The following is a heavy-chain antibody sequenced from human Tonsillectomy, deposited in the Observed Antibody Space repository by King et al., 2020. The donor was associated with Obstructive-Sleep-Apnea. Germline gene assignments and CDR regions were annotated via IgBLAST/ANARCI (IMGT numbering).Heavy chain of an antibody. Sequence: VQLQESGPGLVKPSQTLSLTCTVSDGSISRGGYYWIWIRQHPGKGLEWIGYIYYIGRTYYNPSLKSRVTISVDTSKNQFSLKLSSVTAADTAVYYCARGEDYWGQGTLVTVSS. CDR3: ARGEDY. CDR1: DGSISRGGYY. V-gene: IGHV4-31*03. D-gene: IGHD1-26*01. CDR2: IYYIGRT. J-gene: IGHJ4*02.